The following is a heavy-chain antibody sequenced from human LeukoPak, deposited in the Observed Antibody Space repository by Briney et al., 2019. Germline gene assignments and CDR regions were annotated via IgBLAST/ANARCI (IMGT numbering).Heavy chain of an antibody. Sequence: SETLSLTCTVSGGSISSSSYYWGWIRQPPGKGLEWIGSIYYSGSTYYNPSLKSRVTISVDTSKNQFSLKLSSVTAADTAVYYCARDSPIYVTMVRGSLYYYYVDVWGKGTTVTVSS. J-gene: IGHJ6*03. D-gene: IGHD3-10*01. CDR3: ARDSPIYVTMVRGSLYYYYVDV. CDR1: GGSISSSSYY. CDR2: IYYSGST. V-gene: IGHV4-39*02.